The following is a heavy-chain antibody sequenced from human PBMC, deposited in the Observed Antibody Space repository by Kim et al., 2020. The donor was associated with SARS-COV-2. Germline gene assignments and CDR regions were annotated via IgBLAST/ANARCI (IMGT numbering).Heavy chain of an antibody. J-gene: IGHJ3*02. CDR3: ARVESITMVRGVIHDAFDI. Sequence: GRFTISRDKSKNTLYLQMNSRRAEDRAVYYCARVESITMVRGVIHDAFDIWGQGTMVTVSS. D-gene: IGHD3-10*01. V-gene: IGHV3-53*01.